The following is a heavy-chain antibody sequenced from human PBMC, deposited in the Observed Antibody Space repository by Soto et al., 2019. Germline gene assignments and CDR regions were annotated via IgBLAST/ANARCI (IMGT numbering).Heavy chain of an antibody. V-gene: IGHV4-59*01. Sequence: PSETLSLTWTVSGGSISTYYWSWIRQPPGKGLEWIGYVFHTGNTNYNPSLKSRVTISVDTSKNQFSLKLSSVTAADTAVYYFARELYASSGRTFGYCGQGILVTVSS. D-gene: IGHD3-22*01. CDR2: VFHTGNT. J-gene: IGHJ4*02. CDR1: GGSISTYY. CDR3: ARELYASSGRTFGY.